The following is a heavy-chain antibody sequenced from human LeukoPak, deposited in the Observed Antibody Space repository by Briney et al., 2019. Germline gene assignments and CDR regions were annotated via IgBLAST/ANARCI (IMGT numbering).Heavy chain of an antibody. CDR3: AKGRSSSGYSSLDY. D-gene: IGHD5-12*01. J-gene: IGHJ4*02. Sequence: GGSLRLSCAASGFTFSSYAMSWVRQAPGKGLEWVSGIVNSGGTTYCADSVTRRFTISRDNSKNTLYLQMNSLRAEDTAVYFCAKGRSSSGYSSLDYWGQGTLVTVSS. CDR2: IVNSGGTT. V-gene: IGHV3-23*01. CDR1: GFTFSSYA.